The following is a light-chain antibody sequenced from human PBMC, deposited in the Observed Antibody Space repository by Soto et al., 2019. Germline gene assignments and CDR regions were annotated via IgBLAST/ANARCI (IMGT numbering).Light chain of an antibody. J-gene: IGKJ1*01. CDR1: QSVSTH. CDR2: GAS. CDR3: QQYDTWPRT. V-gene: IGKV3-15*01. Sequence: EIVMTQSPATLSVSPGERATLSCRASQSVSTHLAWYQHKPGQAPRLLMYGASTRDTGIPGRFSGSGSGTEFTLPISSLQSEDFAVYYCQQYDTWPRTFGQGTKVEIK.